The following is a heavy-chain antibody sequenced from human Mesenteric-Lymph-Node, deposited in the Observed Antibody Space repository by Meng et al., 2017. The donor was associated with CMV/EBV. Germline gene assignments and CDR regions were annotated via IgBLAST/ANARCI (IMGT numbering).Heavy chain of an antibody. Sequence: SFSGYYWSWIRQPRGKGLEWIGEINHSGSTNYNPSLKSRVTISVDTSKNQFSLKLSSVTAADTAVYYCARGPYSYCSSTSCRGKFDPWGQGTLVTVSS. CDR2: INHSGST. D-gene: IGHD2-2*01. CDR1: SFSGYY. J-gene: IGHJ5*02. V-gene: IGHV4-34*01. CDR3: ARGPYSYCSSTSCRGKFDP.